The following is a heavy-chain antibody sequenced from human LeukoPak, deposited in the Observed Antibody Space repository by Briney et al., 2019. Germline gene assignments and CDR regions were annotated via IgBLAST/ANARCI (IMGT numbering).Heavy chain of an antibody. CDR1: GGSFSGYY. J-gene: IGHJ5*02. Sequence: SETLSLTCAVYGGSFSGYYWSWIRQPPGKGLEWIGEINHSGSTNYNPSLKSRVTISVDTSKNQFSLKLSSVTAADTAVYYCAGLITSFGVVIIPVNWFDPWGQGTLVTVSS. V-gene: IGHV4-34*01. CDR3: AGLITSFGVVIIPVNWFDP. CDR2: INHSGST. D-gene: IGHD3-3*01.